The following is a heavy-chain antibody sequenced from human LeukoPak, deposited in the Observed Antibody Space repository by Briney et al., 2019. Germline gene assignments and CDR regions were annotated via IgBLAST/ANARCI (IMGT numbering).Heavy chain of an antibody. J-gene: IGHJ5*02. CDR3: ARGGHCSGGSCYRGFDP. CDR2: INHSGSI. Sequence: PSETLSLTCAVSGGSFSGYYWSWIRQPPGKGLEWIGEINHSGSINYNPSLKSRVTISVDTPKNQFSLKLSSVTAADTAVYYCARGGHCSGGSCYRGFDPWGQGTLVTVSS. V-gene: IGHV4-34*01. D-gene: IGHD2-15*01. CDR1: GGSFSGYY.